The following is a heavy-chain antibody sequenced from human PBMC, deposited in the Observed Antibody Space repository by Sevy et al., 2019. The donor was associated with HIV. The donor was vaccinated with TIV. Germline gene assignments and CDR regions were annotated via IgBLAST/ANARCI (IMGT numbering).Heavy chain of an antibody. CDR1: GFTFSSYA. CDR3: AKDQDGYNSYFSIDY. CDR2: ISGSGGST. J-gene: IGHJ4*02. V-gene: IGHV3-23*01. Sequence: GGSLGLSCAASGFTFSSYAMSWVRQAPGKGLEWVSAISGSGGSTYYADSVKGRFTISRDNSKNTLYLQMNSLRAEDTAVYYCAKDQDGYNSYFSIDYWGQGTLVTVSS. D-gene: IGHD5-12*01.